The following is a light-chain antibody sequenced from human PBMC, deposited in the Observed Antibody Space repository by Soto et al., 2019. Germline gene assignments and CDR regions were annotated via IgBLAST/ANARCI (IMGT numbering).Light chain of an antibody. CDR1: SSDVGGCNR. Sequence: QSALTQPASVSGSPGQSITFSCTGTSSDVGGCNRVSWYQQVPGRAPKLMIYEDTKRPSGISNRFSGSKSGNTASLTISGVQTGDEAVYYCSSYASVNTILFGGGTKLTVL. V-gene: IGLV2-23*01. CDR2: EDT. CDR3: SSYASVNTIL. J-gene: IGLJ2*01.